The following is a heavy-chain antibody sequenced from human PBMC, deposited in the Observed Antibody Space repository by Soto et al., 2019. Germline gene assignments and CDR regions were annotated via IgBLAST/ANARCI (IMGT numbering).Heavy chain of an antibody. D-gene: IGHD4-17*01. CDR2: IYPGDSDT. V-gene: IGHV5-51*01. J-gene: IGHJ6*02. CDR1: GYSFTNYW. CDR3: ARHFVGYGDYLVGMDV. Sequence: GESLKISCKGSGYSFTNYWIGWVRQMPGKGLEWTGIIYPGDSDTRYSPSFQGQVTISADKSISTAYLQWSSLKASDTAIYYCARHFVGYGDYLVGMDVWGQGTTVTVSS.